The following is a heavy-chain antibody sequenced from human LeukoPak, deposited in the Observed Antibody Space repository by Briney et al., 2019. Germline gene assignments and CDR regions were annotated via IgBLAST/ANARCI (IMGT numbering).Heavy chain of an antibody. V-gene: IGHV1-18*01. CDR2: ISAYNGNT. D-gene: IGHD2-15*01. Sequence: GGSVKVSCKASGYTFTSYGISWVQQAPGQGLEWMGWISAYNGNTNYAQKLQGRVTMTTDTSTSTAYMELRSLRSDDTAVYYCARDDWLGYCSGGSCLVDYWGQGTLVTVSS. CDR1: GYTFTSYG. J-gene: IGHJ4*02. CDR3: ARDDWLGYCSGGSCLVDY.